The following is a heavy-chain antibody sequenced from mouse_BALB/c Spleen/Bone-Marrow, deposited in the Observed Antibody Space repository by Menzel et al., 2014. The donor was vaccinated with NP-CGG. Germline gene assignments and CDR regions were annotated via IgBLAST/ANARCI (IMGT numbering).Heavy chain of an antibody. V-gene: IGHV7-3*02. CDR3: ARDRNYGTNRYFDV. CDR1: GFTFTDYY. CDR2: IRNKANGYTT. J-gene: IGHJ1*01. Sequence: EVNLVESGGGLVQPGDSLRLSCATSGFTFTDYYMSWVRQPPGKALEWLGFIRNKANGYTTEYSASVKGRFTISRDNSQSILYLQMNILRTEDSATYYCARDRNYGTNRYFDVWGAGATVTVSS. D-gene: IGHD1-1*01.